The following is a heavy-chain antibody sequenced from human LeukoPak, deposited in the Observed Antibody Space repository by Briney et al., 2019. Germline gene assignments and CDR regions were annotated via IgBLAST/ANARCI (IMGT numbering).Heavy chain of an antibody. CDR1: GGSISSYY. Sequence: SETLSLTCTVSGGSISSYYWSWIRQPPGKGLEWIGYIYYSGSTNYNPSLKSRVTISVDTSKNQFSLKLSSVTAADTAVYYCARYYYDSSGYYYVGFDYWGQGTLVTVSS. J-gene: IGHJ4*02. V-gene: IGHV4-59*01. CDR2: IYYSGST. CDR3: ARYYYDSSGYYYVGFDY. D-gene: IGHD3-22*01.